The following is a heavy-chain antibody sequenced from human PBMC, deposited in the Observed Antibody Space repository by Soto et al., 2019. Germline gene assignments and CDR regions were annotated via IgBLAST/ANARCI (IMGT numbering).Heavy chain of an antibody. CDR2: ISYDGSNK. V-gene: IGHV3-30*18. J-gene: IGHJ4*02. CDR1: GFTFSSYG. Sequence: VQLVESGGGVVQPGRSLRLSCAASGFTFSSYGMHWVRQAPGKGLEWVAVISYDGSNKYYADSVKGRFTISRDNSKNTLYLQMNSLRAEDTAVYYCAKSRQLVPDYWGQGTLVTVSS. CDR3: AKSRQLVPDY. D-gene: IGHD6-13*01.